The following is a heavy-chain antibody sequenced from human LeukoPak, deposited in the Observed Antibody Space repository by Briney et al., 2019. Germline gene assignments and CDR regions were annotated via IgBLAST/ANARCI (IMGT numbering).Heavy chain of an antibody. D-gene: IGHD2-15*01. CDR1: GFTFSSYW. CDR2: IYPGDSDT. V-gene: IGHV5-51*01. J-gene: IGHJ4*02. CDR3: ARHRPNCSGGSCYSGPFDY. Sequence: GSLRLSCAVSGFTFSSYWIGWVRQMPGKGLEWMGIIYPGDSDTRYSPSFQGQVTISADKSISTAYLQWSSLKASDTAMYYCARHRPNCSGGSCYSGPFDYWGQGTLVTVSS.